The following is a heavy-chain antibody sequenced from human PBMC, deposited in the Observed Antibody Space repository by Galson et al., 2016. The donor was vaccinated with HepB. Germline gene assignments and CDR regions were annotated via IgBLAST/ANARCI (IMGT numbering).Heavy chain of an antibody. D-gene: IGHD3-3*01. CDR3: ARGDDFWSGYSPYNF. V-gene: IGHV1-18*01. CDR2: ISPYNGST. Sequence: SVKVSCKASGYSFDSYGIFWVRQAPGQGLEWMGWISPYNGSTKYEQKFQDRVTMTTDTYTTTAYMDMRSLRSDDTAVYFCARGDDFWSGYSPYNFWGQGTLVTVSS. J-gene: IGHJ4*02. CDR1: GYSFDSYG.